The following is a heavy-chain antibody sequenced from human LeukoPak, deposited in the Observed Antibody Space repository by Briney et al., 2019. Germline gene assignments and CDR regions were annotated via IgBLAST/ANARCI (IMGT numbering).Heavy chain of an antibody. CDR1: GFTFSSYS. Sequence: GGSLRLSCAASGFTFSSYSMNWVRQAPGKGLEWVSSISSSSSYIYYADSVKGRFTISRDNAKNSLYLQMNSLRAEDTAVYYCAREEASKSWRMATISSLDYWGQGTLVTVSS. V-gene: IGHV3-21*01. D-gene: IGHD5-24*01. CDR3: AREEASKSWRMATISSLDY. J-gene: IGHJ4*02. CDR2: ISSSSSYI.